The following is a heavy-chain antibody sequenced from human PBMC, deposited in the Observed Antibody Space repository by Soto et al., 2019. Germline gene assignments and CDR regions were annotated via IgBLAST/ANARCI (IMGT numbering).Heavy chain of an antibody. Sequence: PSETLSLTCTVSGASINSTSFYWGWIRQPPGKGLEWIGSIFHSGRTHCNPSLKSRVTLSVDTSRSQVSLEVGSVTAADTAVYYCVRQASKVWGAYPQATNFWGQGTLVTVSS. V-gene: IGHV4-39*01. CDR1: GASINSTSFY. CDR2: IFHSGRT. D-gene: IGHD3-16*02. CDR3: VRQASKVWGAYPQATNF. J-gene: IGHJ4*02.